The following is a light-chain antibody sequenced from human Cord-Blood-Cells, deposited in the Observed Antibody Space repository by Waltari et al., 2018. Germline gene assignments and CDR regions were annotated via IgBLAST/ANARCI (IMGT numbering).Light chain of an antibody. CDR1: SSDDGGYNY. Sequence: QSALTQPASVYGSPGQSITISCTGTSSDDGGYNYVSWYQQHPVKAPKSMICDVSNLPSGFSTRFSGSKSGNTASLTISGLQAEDEADYYCSSYTSSSSVVFGGGTKLTVL. CDR2: DVS. J-gene: IGLJ2*01. CDR3: SSYTSSSSVV. V-gene: IGLV2-14*01.